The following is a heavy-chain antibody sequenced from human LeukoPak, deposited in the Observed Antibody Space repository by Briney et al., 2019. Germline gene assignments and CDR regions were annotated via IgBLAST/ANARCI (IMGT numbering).Heavy chain of an antibody. Sequence: PGGSLRLSCAASGFTFSNYWMSWVRQAPGKGLEWVANIKQDGSEKYYVDSVKGRFTISRDNAKNSLYLQMNSLRAEDTAMYYCARAREYCSSTISCSTAYYYYGMDVWGQGTTVTVSS. CDR3: ARAREYCSSTISCSTAYYYYGMDV. D-gene: IGHD2-2*01. CDR2: IKQDGSEK. CDR1: GFTFSNYW. J-gene: IGHJ6*02. V-gene: IGHV3-7*01.